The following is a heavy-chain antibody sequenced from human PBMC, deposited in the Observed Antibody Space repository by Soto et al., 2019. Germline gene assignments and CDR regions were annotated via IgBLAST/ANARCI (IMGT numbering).Heavy chain of an antibody. V-gene: IGHV4-39*01. J-gene: IGHJ5*02. Sequence: SETLSLTCTVSGGSISSSSYYWGWIRQPPGKGLEWIGSIYYSGSTYYNPSLKSRVTISVDTSKNQFSLKLSSVTAADTAVYYCARHVFCSGGSCYSGWFDPWGQGTLVTVSS. CDR3: ARHVFCSGGSCYSGWFDP. CDR2: IYYSGST. D-gene: IGHD2-15*01. CDR1: GGSISSSSYY.